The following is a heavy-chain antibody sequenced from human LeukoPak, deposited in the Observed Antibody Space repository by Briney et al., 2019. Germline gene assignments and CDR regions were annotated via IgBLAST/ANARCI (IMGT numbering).Heavy chain of an antibody. CDR1: GFTFSSYE. CDR3: AGGWFGGEHF. CDR2: ISSSGSTI. Sequence: GGSLRLSCAASGFTFSSYEMNWVRQAPGKGLEWVSYISSSGSTIFYADSVKGRFTISRDNAKNSLYIQMNSLRAEDTAVYYCAGGWFGGEHFWGQGTLVTVSS. J-gene: IGHJ4*02. V-gene: IGHV3-48*03. D-gene: IGHD3-16*01.